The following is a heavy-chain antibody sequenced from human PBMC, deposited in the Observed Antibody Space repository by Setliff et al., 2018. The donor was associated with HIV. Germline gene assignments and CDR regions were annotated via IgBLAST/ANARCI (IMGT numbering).Heavy chain of an antibody. V-gene: IGHV4-31*03. CDR3: ARVSQDLLGAFDI. CDR2: IYYSGST. Sequence: LSLTCTVSGDSINSGDSYWTWIRHHPGKCLEWIGYIYYSGSTNYNPSLKSRVIISVDSSKNQFFLKLTSVTAADTAMYYCARVSQDLLGAFDIWGQGTMVTVSS. J-gene: IGHJ3*02. D-gene: IGHD7-27*01. CDR1: GDSINSGDSY.